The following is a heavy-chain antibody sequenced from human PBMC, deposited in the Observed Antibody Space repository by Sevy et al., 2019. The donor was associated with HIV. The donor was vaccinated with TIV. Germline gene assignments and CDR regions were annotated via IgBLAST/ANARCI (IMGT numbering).Heavy chain of an antibody. CDR2: IIPIFGTA. J-gene: IGHJ4*02. V-gene: IGHV1-69*06. Sequence: ASVKVSCKASGGTFSSYAISWVRQAPGQGLEWMGGIIPIFGTANYAQKFQGRVTITADKSTSTAYMELSSLRSEDTAVYYYARDIRHYYDSSGYYSFFDYWGQGTLVTVSS. CDR3: ARDIRHYYDSSGYYSFFDY. D-gene: IGHD3-22*01. CDR1: GGTFSSYA.